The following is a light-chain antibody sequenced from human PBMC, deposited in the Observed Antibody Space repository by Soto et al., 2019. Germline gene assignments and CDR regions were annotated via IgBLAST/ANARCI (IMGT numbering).Light chain of an antibody. J-gene: IGKJ4*01. CDR2: DVS. Sequence: DIQMTQSPSSLSASVGDRVTITCQASQDISNYLNWCQHKPGKAPKLLIYDVSNLGTGVPSRFSGNESGTDFTFTISSLQPEDIATYYCQQYDNLPFGGGTKVEIK. V-gene: IGKV1-33*01. CDR1: QDISNY. CDR3: QQYDNLP.